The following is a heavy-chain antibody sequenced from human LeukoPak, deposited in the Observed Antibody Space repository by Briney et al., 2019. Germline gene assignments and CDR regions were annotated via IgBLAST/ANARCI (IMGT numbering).Heavy chain of an antibody. V-gene: IGHV3-11*04. D-gene: IGHD1-1*01. CDR1: GFTFSDYY. CDR3: ARDRETTWNPWVDAFDI. Sequence: KPGGSLRLSCAASGFTFSDYYMSWIRQAPGKGLEWVSYISSSGSNIYYADSVKGRFTISRDNAKNSLYLQMNSLRAEDTAVYYCARDRETTWNPWVDAFDIWGQGTMVTVSS. J-gene: IGHJ3*02. CDR2: ISSSGSNI.